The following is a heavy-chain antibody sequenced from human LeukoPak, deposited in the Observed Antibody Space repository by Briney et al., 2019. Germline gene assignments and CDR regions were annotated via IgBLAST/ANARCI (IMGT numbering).Heavy chain of an antibody. V-gene: IGHV3-7*01. D-gene: IGHD5-12*01. Sequence: GGSLRLSCAASGFTFSNYWMTWVRQAPGKGLEWVAHINQDGSEKHYMDSAKARFTISRDNAKNSLSLQMNSLRAEDTAVYYCVRDGGVSGYDLLDYWGQGTLVTVSS. CDR3: VRDGGVSGYDLLDY. J-gene: IGHJ4*02. CDR2: INQDGSEK. CDR1: GFTFSNYW.